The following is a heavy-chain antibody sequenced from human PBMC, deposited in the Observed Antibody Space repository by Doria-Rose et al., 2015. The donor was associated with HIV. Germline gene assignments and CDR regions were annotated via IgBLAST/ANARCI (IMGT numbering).Heavy chain of an antibody. CDR3: ARGGFYPSGQYYINWFDS. V-gene: IGHV4-34*01. CDR2: INQFGSP. J-gene: IGHJ5*01. D-gene: IGHD3-10*01. CDR1: GGSFSGYY. Sequence: QVQLHQWGAGLWKSSETLSLTCGVYGGSFSGYYWTWIRQPPGKGLQWIGHINQFGSPTYNPSLRSRVTMSVDTSNNQFSLKMESVTAADTAVYYCARGGFYPSGQYYINWFDSWGQGTLVTVSS.